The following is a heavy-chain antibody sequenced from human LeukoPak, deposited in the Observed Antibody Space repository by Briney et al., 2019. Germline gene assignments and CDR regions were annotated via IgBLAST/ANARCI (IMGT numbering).Heavy chain of an antibody. Sequence: SVNVSCKASGYTFTVFYMHWVRHAPAPGLEWMGWINPNIGGTNFAQKCQGRVTMTRETSISTAYMELSRLRSDDTAVYYCASGLIWFGELSFNYWDQGTLVTVSS. CDR2: INPNIGGT. J-gene: IGHJ4*02. V-gene: IGHV1-2*02. CDR3: ASGLIWFGELSFNY. D-gene: IGHD3-10*01. CDR1: GYTFTVFY.